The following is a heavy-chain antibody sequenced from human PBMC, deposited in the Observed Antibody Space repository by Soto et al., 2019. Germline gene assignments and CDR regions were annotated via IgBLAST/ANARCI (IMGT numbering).Heavy chain of an antibody. V-gene: IGHV1-3*01. CDR3: ATDPHYYDTTGYCLDN. J-gene: IGHJ4*02. Sequence: GASVQVSCKASGYTFTTYAIHWVRQAPGQRPEWMGWINADNGHTRYSQKFQGRVTITRDTSATTAYMELSSLRSDDTAVYYCATDPHYYDTTGYCLDNWGQGTLVTVSS. D-gene: IGHD3-22*01. CDR1: GYTFTTYA. CDR2: INADNGHT.